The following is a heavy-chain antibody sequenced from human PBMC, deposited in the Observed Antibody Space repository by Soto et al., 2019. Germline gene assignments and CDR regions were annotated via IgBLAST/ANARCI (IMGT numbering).Heavy chain of an antibody. CDR1: GFTFSSYA. J-gene: IGHJ6*02. CDR2: ISGSGGST. Sequence: EVQLLESGGGLVQPGGSLRLSCAASGFTFSSYAMSWVRQAPGKGLEWVSAISGSGGSTYYADSVKGRFTISRDNSKNTLYLQMNSLRADDTAVYYCAKESSSWYYYYYYGMDVWGQGTTVTVSS. D-gene: IGHD6-13*01. V-gene: IGHV3-23*01. CDR3: AKESSSWYYYYYYGMDV.